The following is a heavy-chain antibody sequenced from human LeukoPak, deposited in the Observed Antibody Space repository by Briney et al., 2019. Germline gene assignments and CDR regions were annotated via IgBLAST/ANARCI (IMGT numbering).Heavy chain of an antibody. Sequence: SVKVSCKASGGTFSSYAISWVRQAPGQGLEWMGGIIPIFGTANYAQKFQGRVTITADKSTSTAYMELSSLRSEDTAVYYCAREYSSSSSRFDYWGQGTLVTVSS. CDR1: GGTFSSYA. V-gene: IGHV1-69*06. J-gene: IGHJ4*02. CDR3: AREYSSSSSRFDY. D-gene: IGHD6-6*01. CDR2: IIPIFGTA.